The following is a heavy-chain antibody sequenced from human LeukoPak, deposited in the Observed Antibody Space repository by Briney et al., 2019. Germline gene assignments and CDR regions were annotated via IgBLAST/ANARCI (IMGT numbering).Heavy chain of an antibody. CDR3: ARVAVAPEWFDP. V-gene: IGHV4-39*07. D-gene: IGHD6-19*01. CDR2: IYHSGST. Sequence: SETLSLTCTVSGGSISSGSYYWGWIRQPPGKGLEWIGSIYHSGSTYYNPSLKSRVTISVDTSKNQFSLKLSSVTAADTAVYYCARVAVAPEWFDPWGQGTLVTVSS. CDR1: GGSISSGSYY. J-gene: IGHJ5*02.